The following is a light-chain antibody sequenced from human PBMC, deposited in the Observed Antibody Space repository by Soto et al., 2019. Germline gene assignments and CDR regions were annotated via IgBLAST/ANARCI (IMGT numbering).Light chain of an antibody. J-gene: IGLJ1*01. CDR1: SSDVGSYNL. V-gene: IGLV2-23*02. Sequence: HSELTQPASVSVSPGQSITISCTRTSSDVGSYNLVSWYQQHPGKAPKLMIYEVNKRPSGVSNRFSGSKSGNTASLTISGLQAEDEADYYCCSYAGSSTYVFGTGTKATVL. CDR3: CSYAGSSTYV. CDR2: EVN.